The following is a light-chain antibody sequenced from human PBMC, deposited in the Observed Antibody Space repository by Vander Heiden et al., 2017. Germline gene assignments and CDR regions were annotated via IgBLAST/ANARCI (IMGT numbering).Light chain of an antibody. Sequence: DIVMTQSPDSLAASLGERATINCQSSQSVLSNINNKNYLAWYEQKPGQPPKLLIYWASTRESGVPDRFSGSGSGTDFTLTISSLQAEDVAVYYCQEYYSTPQTFGQGTKVEIK. J-gene: IGKJ1*01. CDR1: QSVLSNINNKNY. CDR3: QEYYSTPQT. V-gene: IGKV4-1*01. CDR2: WAS.